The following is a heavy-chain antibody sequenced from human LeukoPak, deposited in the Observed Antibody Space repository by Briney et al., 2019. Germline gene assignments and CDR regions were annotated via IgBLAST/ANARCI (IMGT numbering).Heavy chain of an antibody. J-gene: IGHJ4*02. CDR3: ARDTYYYDSSGYFADY. CDR2: IWYDGSNK. V-gene: IGHV3-33*01. CDR1: GFTFSSYG. D-gene: IGHD3-22*01. Sequence: GRSLRLSCAASGFTFSSYGMHWVRQAPGKGLEWVAVIWYDGSNKYYADSVKGRFTISRDNSKNTLYLQMNSLRAEDTTVYYCARDTYYYDSSGYFADYWGQGTLVTVSS.